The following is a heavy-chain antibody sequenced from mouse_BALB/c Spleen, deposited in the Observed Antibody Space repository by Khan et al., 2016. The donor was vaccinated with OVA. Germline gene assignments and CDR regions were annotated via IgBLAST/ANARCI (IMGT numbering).Heavy chain of an antibody. CDR2: INPSTGYT. V-gene: IGHV1-7*01. J-gene: IGHJ3*01. CDR3: ANHGSNSAWLTY. D-gene: IGHD2-5*01. CDR1: GYTFTSYW. Sequence: VQLQESGAELAKPGASVKMSCKASGYTFTSYWMHWVKQRPGQGLEWIGYINPSTGYTEYNQRFKDKATLTADKSSSTADMHLSSLTSEESAVYYCANHGSNSAWLTYWGQGTLVTVSA.